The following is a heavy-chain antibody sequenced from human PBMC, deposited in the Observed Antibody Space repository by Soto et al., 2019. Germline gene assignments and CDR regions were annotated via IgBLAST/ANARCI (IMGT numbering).Heavy chain of an antibody. CDR2: IYTSVST. CDR1: GGSISSYY. CDR3: ARAPHYYDSSGYPYYFAY. J-gene: IGHJ4*02. D-gene: IGHD3-22*01. V-gene: IGHV4-4*07. Sequence: SETLSLTCTVSGGSISSYYWSWIRQPAGKGLEWIGRIYTSVSTNYNPSLKSRVTMSVDTSKNQFSLKLSSVTAADTAVYYCARAPHYYDSSGYPYYFAYWGQGTPVTFSS.